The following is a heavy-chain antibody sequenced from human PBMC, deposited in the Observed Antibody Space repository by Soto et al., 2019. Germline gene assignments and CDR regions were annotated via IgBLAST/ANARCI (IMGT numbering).Heavy chain of an antibody. D-gene: IGHD3-22*01. CDR1: GFTFSSYG. J-gene: IGHJ6*02. CDR2: ISYDGSNK. V-gene: IGHV3-30*18. Sequence: GGSLRLSCAASGFTFSSYGMHWVRQAPGKGLEWVAVISYDGSNKYYADSVKGRFTISRDNSKNTLYLQMNSLRAEDTAVYYCAKVVVGPAEYYYYDMVVWGQGTTVTVSS. CDR3: AKVVVGPAEYYYYDMVV.